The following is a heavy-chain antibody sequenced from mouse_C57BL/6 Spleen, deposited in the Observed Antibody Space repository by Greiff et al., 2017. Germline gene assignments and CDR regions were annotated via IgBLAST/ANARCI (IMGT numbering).Heavy chain of an antibody. Sequence: QVQLQQPGAELVKPGASVKLSCKASGYTFTSYWMHWVKQRPGQGLEWIGMIHPISGSTNYNEKFKSKATLTVDKSSSTAYMQLSSLTSEDSAVYYCARGHYYGRMDYWGQGTSVTVSS. V-gene: IGHV1-64*01. J-gene: IGHJ4*01. CDR3: ARGHYYGRMDY. CDR1: GYTFTSYW. CDR2: IHPISGST. D-gene: IGHD1-1*01.